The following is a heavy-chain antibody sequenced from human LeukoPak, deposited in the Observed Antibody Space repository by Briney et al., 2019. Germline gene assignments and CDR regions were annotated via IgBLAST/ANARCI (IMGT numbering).Heavy chain of an antibody. J-gene: IGHJ4*02. CDR1: GFTFSSYG. Sequence: GGSLRLSCAASGFTFSSYGMSWVRQTPGKGLEWVSSISGNAGTTYYADSVKGRFTISRDNSRNTLYLQMNSLRAEDTAVYYCAKVGLTVTTILDYFDYWGQGTLVTVSS. V-gene: IGHV3-23*01. CDR3: AKVGLTVTTILDYFDY. D-gene: IGHD4-11*01. CDR2: ISGNAGTT.